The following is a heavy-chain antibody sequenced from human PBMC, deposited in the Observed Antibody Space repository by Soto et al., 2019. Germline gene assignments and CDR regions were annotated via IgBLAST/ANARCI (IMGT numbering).Heavy chain of an antibody. CDR1: GFTFSDYY. CDR3: TRMGPQVGFDY. Sequence: GALRLSCAASGFTFSDYYMSWIRQAPGKGLEWVSYISSSSSYTNYADSVKGRFTIPRDNAKNSLYLQMNSLRAEDTAVYYCTRMGPQVGFDYWGQGTLVTVSS. CDR2: ISSSSSYT. V-gene: IGHV3-11*03. J-gene: IGHJ4*02. D-gene: IGHD3-16*01.